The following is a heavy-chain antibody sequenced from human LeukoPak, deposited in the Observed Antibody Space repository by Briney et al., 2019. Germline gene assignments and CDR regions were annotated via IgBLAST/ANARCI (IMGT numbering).Heavy chain of an antibody. CDR2: TYGSGGT. V-gene: IGHV4-4*07. Sequence: SETLSLSCTVSGGSISSYYWNWIRQPAGKGLEWIGRTYGSGGTDYNPSLKSRVTMSVDTSKNHVSLKLNSVTAADSAVYYCARDPSYSTGYYDYWGQGILVTVSS. CDR1: GGSISSYY. D-gene: IGHD5-18*01. J-gene: IGHJ4*02. CDR3: ARDPSYSTGYYDY.